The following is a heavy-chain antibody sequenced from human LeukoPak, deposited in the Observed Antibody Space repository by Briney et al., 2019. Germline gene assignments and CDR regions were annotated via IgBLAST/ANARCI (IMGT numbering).Heavy chain of an antibody. CDR2: ISSSSSYI. D-gene: IGHD2-15*01. Sequence: GGSLRLSCAASGFTFSNYSMNWVRQAPGKGLEWVSSISSSSSYIYYADSVKGRFTISRDNAKNSLYLQMNSLRAEDTAVYYCAREGVVVTTGYYYYMDVWGKGTTVTVSS. V-gene: IGHV3-21*01. CDR1: GFTFSNYS. J-gene: IGHJ6*03. CDR3: AREGVVVTTGYYYYMDV.